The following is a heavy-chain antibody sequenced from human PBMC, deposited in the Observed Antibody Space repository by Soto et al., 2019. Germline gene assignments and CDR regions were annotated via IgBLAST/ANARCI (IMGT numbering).Heavy chain of an antibody. V-gene: IGHV5-51*01. CDR2: IYPGDSDT. Sequence: GESLKISCKGSGYTFTNYWIGWVRQMPGKGPEWMGIIYPGDSDTKYNPSFQGQVTISADKSITTTYLQWSSLKASNTAIYYCAASIFYYGMDVWGQGTTVTVSS. CDR3: AASIFYYGMDV. CDR1: GYTFTNYW. J-gene: IGHJ6*02.